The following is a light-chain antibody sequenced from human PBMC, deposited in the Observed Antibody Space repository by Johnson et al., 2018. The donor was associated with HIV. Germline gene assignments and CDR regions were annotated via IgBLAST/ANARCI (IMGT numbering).Light chain of an antibody. CDR1: SSNIGSNA. CDR3: ATWDDTLNGRYV. Sequence: QSVLTQPPSASGTPGQRVTISCSGSSSNIGSNAVNWYQQLPGTAPKLLIYRNNQRPSGVPDRFSGSKSGPSASLAISGLQAEDEADYYCATWDDTLNGRYVFGTGTKVTVL. J-gene: IGLJ1*01. V-gene: IGLV1-44*01. CDR2: RNN.